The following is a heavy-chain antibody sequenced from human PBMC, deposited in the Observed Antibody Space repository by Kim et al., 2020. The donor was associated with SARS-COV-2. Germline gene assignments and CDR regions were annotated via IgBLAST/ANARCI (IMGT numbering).Heavy chain of an antibody. J-gene: IGHJ6*02. V-gene: IGHV3-23*01. CDR2: ISGSGGST. CDR3: AKDLGYYYDSSGYLDSYYYGMDV. CDR1: GFTFSSYA. D-gene: IGHD3-22*01. Sequence: GGSLRLSCAASGFTFSSYAMSWVRQAPGKGLEWVSAISGSGGSTYYADSVKGRFTISRDNSKNTLYLQMNSLRAEDTAVYYCAKDLGYYYDSSGYLDSYYYGMDVWGQGTTVTVSS.